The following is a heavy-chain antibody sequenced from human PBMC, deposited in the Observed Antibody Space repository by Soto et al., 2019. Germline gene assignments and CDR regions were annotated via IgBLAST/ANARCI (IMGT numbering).Heavy chain of an antibody. CDR3: ARIPLGLEWLLKYYYYYGMDV. CDR2: INHSGST. V-gene: IGHV4-34*01. CDR1: GGSFSGYY. D-gene: IGHD3-3*01. J-gene: IGHJ6*02. Sequence: SETLSLTCAVYGGSFSGYYWSWIRQPPGKGLEWIGEINHSGSTNYNPSLKSRVTISVDTSKNQFSLKLSSVTAADTAVYYCARIPLGLEWLLKYYYYYGMDVWGQGTTVTVSS.